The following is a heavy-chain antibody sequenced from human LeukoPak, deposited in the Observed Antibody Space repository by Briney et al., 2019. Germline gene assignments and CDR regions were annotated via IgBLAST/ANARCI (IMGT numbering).Heavy chain of an antibody. CDR1: GVSISSGSYY. Sequence: PSQTLSLTCTVSGVSISSGSYYWSWIRQPAGMGLEWIGRIYTSGTTNYNPSLKSRVTISVDTSKNQFSLKLSSVTAADTAVYYCARWAYFGVDYHFDYWGQGTLVTVSS. J-gene: IGHJ4*02. CDR2: IYTSGTT. V-gene: IGHV4-61*02. CDR3: ARWAYFGVDYHFDY. D-gene: IGHD3-3*01.